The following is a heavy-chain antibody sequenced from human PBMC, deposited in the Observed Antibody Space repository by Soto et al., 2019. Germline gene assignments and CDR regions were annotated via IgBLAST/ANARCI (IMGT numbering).Heavy chain of an antibody. CDR1: GFTFSSYA. CDR3: AKDSSGWHKYFDY. V-gene: IGHV3-30-3*01. J-gene: IGHJ4*02. CDR2: ISYDGSNK. Sequence: QVQLVESGGGVVQPGRSLRLSCAASGFTFSSYAMHWVRQAPGKGLEWVAVISYDGSNKYYADSVKGRFTISRDNSKNTLYLQMNSLRAEDTAVYYCAKDSSGWHKYFDYWGQGTLVTVSS. D-gene: IGHD6-19*01.